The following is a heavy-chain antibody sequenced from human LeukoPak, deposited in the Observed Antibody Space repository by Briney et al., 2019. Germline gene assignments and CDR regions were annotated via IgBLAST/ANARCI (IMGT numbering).Heavy chain of an antibody. Sequence: SETLSLTCTVSGASISSSAYYWGWIRQPPRKGLEWIGTIFYRGNTYYNPSLKSRVTISVDTSNNQFSLKLNSVTAADTAVYYCARQGYDILTGYYTDFDFWGQGTLVTVSS. J-gene: IGHJ4*02. CDR3: ARQGYDILTGYYTDFDF. CDR1: GASISSSAYY. CDR2: IFYRGNT. V-gene: IGHV4-39*01. D-gene: IGHD3-9*01.